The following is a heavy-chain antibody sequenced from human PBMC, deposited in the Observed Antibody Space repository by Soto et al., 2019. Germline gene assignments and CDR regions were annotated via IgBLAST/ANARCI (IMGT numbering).Heavy chain of an antibody. CDR1: GFTFSSYA. J-gene: IGHJ6*03. D-gene: IGHD5-12*01. CDR2: ISGSGGST. Sequence: GGSLRLSCAASGFTFSSYAMSWVRQAPGKGLEWVSAISGSGGSTYYADSVKGRFTISRDNSKNTLYLQMNSLRAEDTAVYYCAKWVDGYSGHDSLGYYYYMDVWGKGTTVTVSS. CDR3: AKWVDGYSGHDSLGYYYYMDV. V-gene: IGHV3-23*01.